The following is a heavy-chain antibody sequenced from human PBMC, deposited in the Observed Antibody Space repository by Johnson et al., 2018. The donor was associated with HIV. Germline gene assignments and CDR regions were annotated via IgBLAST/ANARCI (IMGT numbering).Heavy chain of an antibody. J-gene: IGHJ3*02. V-gene: IGHV3-30*02. D-gene: IGHD6-19*01. CDR1: GFTFSSYG. CDR2: RRYDGSNK. Sequence: QVQLLESGGGVVQPGGSLRLSCAASGFTFSSYGMHWVRQAPGKGLEWVAFRRYDGSNKYYADSVAGRFTISRDNSKNTVLLQMNSLRDEDTAVYYCVRGGAVAPSSGFDIWGQGTKVTVSS. CDR3: VRGGAVAPSSGFDI.